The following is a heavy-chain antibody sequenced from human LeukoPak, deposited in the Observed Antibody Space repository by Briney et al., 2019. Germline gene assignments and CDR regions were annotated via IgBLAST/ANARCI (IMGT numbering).Heavy chain of an antibody. J-gene: IGHJ6*03. D-gene: IGHD6-13*01. Sequence: PSETLSLTCTVSGGSISSYYWSWIRQPPGKGLEWIGYIYYSGSTNYNPSLKSRVTISVDTSKNQFSLKLSSVTAADTAVYYCARSSAAADVHMDVWGKGTTVTVSS. CDR2: IYYSGST. CDR3: ARSSAAADVHMDV. V-gene: IGHV4-59*01. CDR1: GGSISSYY.